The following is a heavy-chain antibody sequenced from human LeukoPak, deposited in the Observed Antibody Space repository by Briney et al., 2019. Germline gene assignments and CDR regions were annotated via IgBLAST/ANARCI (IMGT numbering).Heavy chain of an antibody. CDR2: ISSSGSTI. D-gene: IGHD3/OR15-3a*01. V-gene: IGHV3-48*03. J-gene: IGHJ4*02. Sequence: GGSLRLSCAASGFTFSSYEMNWVRQAPRKGLEWVSYISSSGSTIYYADSVKGRFTISRDNAKNPLYLQMNSLRAEDTAVYYCARVGLALDYWGQGTLVTVSS. CDR1: GFTFSSYE. CDR3: ARVGLALDY.